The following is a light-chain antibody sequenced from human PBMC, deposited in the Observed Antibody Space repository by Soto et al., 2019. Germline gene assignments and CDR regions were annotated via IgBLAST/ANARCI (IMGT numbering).Light chain of an antibody. J-gene: IGLJ2*01. V-gene: IGLV3-21*04. CDR2: SDT. CDR3: QVWDSGSAHVV. CDR1: NIGSKG. Sequence: SYELTQPPSVSVAPGKTASISCGGNNIGSKGVHWYQQKPGQAPVLVIYSDTDLTPVSPERFSGSNSANLATLTISRVEAGDEAYYYGQVWDSGSAHVVFGGGTKPTVL.